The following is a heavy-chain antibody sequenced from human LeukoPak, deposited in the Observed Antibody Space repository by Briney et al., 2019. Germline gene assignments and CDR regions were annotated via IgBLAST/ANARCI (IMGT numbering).Heavy chain of an antibody. V-gene: IGHV5-51*01. D-gene: IGHD2-8*01. CDR2: IYPDDSDT. CDR1: GYSFTSYW. CDR3: ARHGHCTNGVCYSNYYYYMDV. Sequence: GESLKISCKGSGYSFTSYWIGWVRQMPGKVLEWMGIIYPDDSDTRYSPSFEGQVIISADKSISTAYLQWSSLKASDTATYYCARHGHCTNGVCYSNYYYYMDVWGKGTTVTVSS. J-gene: IGHJ6*03.